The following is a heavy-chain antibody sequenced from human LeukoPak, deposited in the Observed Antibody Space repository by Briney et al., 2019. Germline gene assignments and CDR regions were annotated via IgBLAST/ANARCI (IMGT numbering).Heavy chain of an antibody. J-gene: IGHJ4*02. CDR2: INHSGST. Sequence: SETLSLTCAVYGGSFSGYYWSWIRQPPGKGLEWIGEINHSGSTNYNPSLKSRVTISVDTSKNQFSLKLSPVTAADTAVYYCARGNNIDSGGSPEGDYWGQGTLVTVSS. CDR3: ARGNNIDSGGSPEGDY. D-gene: IGHD4-23*01. V-gene: IGHV4-34*01. CDR1: GGSFSGYY.